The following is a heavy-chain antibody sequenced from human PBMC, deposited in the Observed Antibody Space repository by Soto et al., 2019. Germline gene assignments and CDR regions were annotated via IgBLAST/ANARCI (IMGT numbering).Heavy chain of an antibody. CDR2: IDPSDSYT. Sequence: GESLKISCKGSGYSFTSYWISWVRQMPGKGLEWMGRIDPSDSYTNYSPSFQGHVTISADKSISTAYLQWSSLKASDTAMYYCARLAQYSSSWYPIYYYGMDVWGQGTTVTV. D-gene: IGHD6-13*01. CDR1: GYSFTSYW. CDR3: ARLAQYSSSWYPIYYYGMDV. J-gene: IGHJ6*02. V-gene: IGHV5-10-1*01.